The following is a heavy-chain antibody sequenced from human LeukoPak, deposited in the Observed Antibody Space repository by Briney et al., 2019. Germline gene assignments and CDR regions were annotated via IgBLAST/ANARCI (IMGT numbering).Heavy chain of an antibody. CDR2: ISYEGSNE. J-gene: IGHJ4*02. V-gene: IGHV3-30*03. D-gene: IGHD2-8*01. CDR3: VRGCTNGACNIGGFDN. Sequence: QPGRSLSLSCAASGFTFYDFAMHWVRQAPGKGLEWVAAISYEGSNEDYADSVKGRFTISRDNAKNTLYLQMNSLRTEDTGVFYCVRGCTNGACNIGGFDNWGQGTLVTVSS. CDR1: GFTFYDFA.